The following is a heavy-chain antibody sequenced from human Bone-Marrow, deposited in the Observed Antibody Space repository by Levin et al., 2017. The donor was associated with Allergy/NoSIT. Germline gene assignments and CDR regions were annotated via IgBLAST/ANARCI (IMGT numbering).Heavy chain of an antibody. V-gene: IGHV3-9*02. CDR2: IPWNSHNI. CDR3: AKGYDLLTGYPPFDQ. J-gene: IGHJ4*02. CDR1: GFNSYTYA. D-gene: IGHD3-9*01. Sequence: PGGSLRLSCVASGFNSYTYAMHWVRQAPGKGLEWVSTIPWNSHNIAYAGSVKGRFTVSRDNAKNSLYLQMNSLRADDTAVYYCAKGYDLLTGYPPFDQWGQGTLVSVSS.